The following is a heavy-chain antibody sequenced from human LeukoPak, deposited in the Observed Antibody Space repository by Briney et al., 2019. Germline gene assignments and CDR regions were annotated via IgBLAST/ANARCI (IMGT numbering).Heavy chain of an antibody. CDR2: INSYSGVT. CDR1: GYTFTDYF. Sequence: ASVNVSRKGSGYTFTDYFVRWVGQAAGQGREGMGWINSYSGVTNYAQKVHGRVTMTRQTSNSTAYMELSRLRSDHTAGYYCATDRAVTTSLFFLGSYMDVGGKGTTVTVSS. CDR3: ATDRAVTTSLFFLGSYMDV. J-gene: IGHJ6*03. D-gene: IGHD4-11*01. V-gene: IGHV1-2*02.